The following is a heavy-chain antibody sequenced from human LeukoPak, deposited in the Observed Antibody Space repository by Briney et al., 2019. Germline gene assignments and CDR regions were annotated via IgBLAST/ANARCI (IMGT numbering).Heavy chain of an antibody. Sequence: PSETLSLTCTVSGGSISSGSYYWSWIRQPAGKGLEWIGRIYTSGSTNYNPSLKSRVTISVDTSKNQFSLKLSSVTAADTAVYYCARVGATTAYYFDYWGQGTLVTVSS. CDR3: ARVGATTAYYFDY. CDR1: GGSISSGSYY. V-gene: IGHV4-61*02. J-gene: IGHJ4*02. CDR2: IYTSGST. D-gene: IGHD1-26*01.